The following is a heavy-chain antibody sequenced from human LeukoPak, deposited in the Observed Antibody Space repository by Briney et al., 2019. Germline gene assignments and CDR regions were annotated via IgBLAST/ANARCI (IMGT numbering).Heavy chain of an antibody. CDR3: ARVEVAYNLIGY. D-gene: IGHD5-24*01. CDR1: GGSFSGYY. CDR2: SNDSGST. V-gene: IGHV4-34*01. J-gene: IGHJ4*02. Sequence: SETLSLTFAVYGGSFSGYYWTWIRQAPGKGLEWIGESNDSGSTNHNPSLKGRVNISVDTSKNQFALRVNSVTAADTGIYYCARVEVAYNLIGYWGQGTWVTVSS.